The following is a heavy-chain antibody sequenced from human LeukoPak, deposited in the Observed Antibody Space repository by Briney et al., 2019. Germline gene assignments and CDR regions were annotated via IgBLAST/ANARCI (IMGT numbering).Heavy chain of an antibody. CDR3: ARSYGSGSYYPTAIDY. V-gene: IGHV5-51*01. CDR2: IYPGDSDT. J-gene: IGHJ4*02. Sequence: GESLKISCKGSGYSFTSYWIGWVRQMPGKGLEWMGIIYPGDSDTRYSPFFQGQVTISADKSISTAYLQWSSLKASDTAMYYCARSYGSGSYYPTAIDYWGQGTLVTVSS. CDR1: GYSFTSYW. D-gene: IGHD3-10*01.